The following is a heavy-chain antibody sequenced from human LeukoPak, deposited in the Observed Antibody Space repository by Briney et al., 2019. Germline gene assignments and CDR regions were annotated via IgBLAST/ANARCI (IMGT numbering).Heavy chain of an antibody. CDR3: TTEGEL. V-gene: IGHV3-30*03. J-gene: IGHJ4*02. Sequence: PGGSLRLSCAASGFTLSSYGMRWVRQAPGKGLEWVAVISYDGSNKYYADSVKGRFTISRDNSKNTLYLQMNSLRAEDTAVYYCTTEGELWGQGTLVTVSS. CDR2: ISYDGSNK. D-gene: IGHD1-7*01. CDR1: GFTLSSYG.